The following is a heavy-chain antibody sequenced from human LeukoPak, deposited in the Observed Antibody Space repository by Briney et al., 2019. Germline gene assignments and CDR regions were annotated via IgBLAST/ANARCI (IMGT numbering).Heavy chain of an antibody. Sequence: PGGSLRLSCATSGFTFSSYAMSWVRQAPGKGLEWVSAISGSGAATYYADSVKVRFTISRDNSKNTLYLQMNSLRAEDTAIYHCAKTGNNNEGSFDFWGQGTLVTVSS. V-gene: IGHV3-23*01. D-gene: IGHD1/OR15-1a*01. J-gene: IGHJ4*02. CDR1: GFTFSSYA. CDR2: ISGSGAAT. CDR3: AKTGNNNEGSFDF.